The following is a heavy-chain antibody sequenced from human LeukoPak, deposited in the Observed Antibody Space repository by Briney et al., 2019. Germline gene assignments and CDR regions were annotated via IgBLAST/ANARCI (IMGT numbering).Heavy chain of an antibody. CDR2: TSGDGGST. Sequence: GGSLRLSCAASGFTFDDYAMHWVRQAPGKGLEWVSLTSGDGGSTYYADSVKGRFTISRDNSKNSLYLQMNSLTTEDTALYYCAKDRITIFSYGMDVWGQGTTVTVSS. J-gene: IGHJ6*02. V-gene: IGHV3-43*02. D-gene: IGHD3-9*01. CDR1: GFTFDDYA. CDR3: AKDRITIFSYGMDV.